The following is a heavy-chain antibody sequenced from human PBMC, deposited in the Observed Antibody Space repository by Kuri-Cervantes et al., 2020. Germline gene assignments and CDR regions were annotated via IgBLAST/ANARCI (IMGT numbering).Heavy chain of an antibody. V-gene: IGHV3-21*01. Sequence: GGSLRLSCAASGFTFSSYSMNWVRQAPGKGLEWVSSISTTSTYIFYADSMKGRFTISRDNAENSLYLQMDSLRAEDTAVYYCARGSLSSWNDGLYDSWGQGTLVTVSS. CDR2: ISTTSTYI. CDR1: GFTFSSYS. CDR3: ARGSLSSWNDGLYDS. J-gene: IGHJ4*02. D-gene: IGHD1-1*01.